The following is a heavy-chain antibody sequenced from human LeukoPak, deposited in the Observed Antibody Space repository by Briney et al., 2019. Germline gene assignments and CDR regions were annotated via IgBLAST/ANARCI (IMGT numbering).Heavy chain of an antibody. J-gene: IGHJ4*02. Sequence: GGSLRLSCAASGFTFSTYTMNWVRQAPGKGLEWVSSISSSISYIYYADSVKGRFTISRDNAKNSLYLQMNSLSAEDTAVYYCARRPVIAATPYLDSWGQGTLVTVSS. V-gene: IGHV3-21*01. CDR1: GFTFSTYT. CDR3: ARRPVIAATPYLDS. CDR2: ISSSISYI. D-gene: IGHD2-15*01.